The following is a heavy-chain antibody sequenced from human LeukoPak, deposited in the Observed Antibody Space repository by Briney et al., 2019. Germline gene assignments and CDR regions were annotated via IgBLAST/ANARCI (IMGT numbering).Heavy chain of an antibody. J-gene: IGHJ4*02. CDR3: AKSPWVSSWYEFDY. CDR2: ISGSGGST. CDR1: GFTFSSYA. V-gene: IGHV3-23*01. Sequence: GGSLRLSCAASGFTFSSYAMSWVRQAPGKGLEWVSAISGSGGSTYCADSVKGRFTISRDNSKNTLYLQMNSLRAEDTAVYYCAKSPWVSSWYEFDYWGQGTLVTVSS. D-gene: IGHD6-13*01.